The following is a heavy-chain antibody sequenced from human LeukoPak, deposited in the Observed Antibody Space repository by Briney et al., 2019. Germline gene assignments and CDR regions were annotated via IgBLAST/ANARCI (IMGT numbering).Heavy chain of an antibody. CDR1: GFTFGDYY. V-gene: IGHV3-11*01. J-gene: IGHJ4*02. CDR2: ISNSGNTI. D-gene: IGHD3-16*01. CDR3: ARYRVITNDYFDS. Sequence: PGGSLRLFCAASGFTFGDYYMTWIRQAPGKGLAGVSYISNSGNTIKEADSVKGRFTISRDNAQNSLFLQMKSLRAEDTAVYYCARYRVITNDYFDSWGQGTLVTVSS.